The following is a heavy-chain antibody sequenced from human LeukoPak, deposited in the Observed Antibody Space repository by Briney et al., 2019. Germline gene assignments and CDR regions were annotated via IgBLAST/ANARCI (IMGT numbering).Heavy chain of an antibody. CDR2: IIPMFGTA. D-gene: IGHD3-10*01. Sequence: SVKVSCKASGGTFGTYAISWVRQAPGQGLEWMGGIIPMFGTANYAQKFQGRVTTTADESTGTAYMELSSLRTDDTAVYYCAREPSRTNYYGADYWGQGTLVTVSS. V-gene: IGHV1-69*01. CDR1: GGTFGTYA. CDR3: AREPSRTNYYGADY. J-gene: IGHJ4*02.